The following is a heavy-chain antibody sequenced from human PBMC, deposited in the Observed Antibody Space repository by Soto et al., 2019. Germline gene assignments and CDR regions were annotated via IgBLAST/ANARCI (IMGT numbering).Heavy chain of an antibody. CDR1: GFTFSNYA. CDR3: AYTMVRSNWGAEYFQH. J-gene: IGHJ1*01. CDR2: ISGGGGTI. V-gene: IGHV3-23*01. D-gene: IGHD3-10*01. Sequence: GGSLRLSCAASGFTFSNYAMSWVRQAPGKGLEWVSAISGGGGTIYYADSVKGRVTISRDNSKNTLYLQMNSLRAEDTAVYYCAYTMVRSNWGAEYFQHWGQGTLVTVSS.